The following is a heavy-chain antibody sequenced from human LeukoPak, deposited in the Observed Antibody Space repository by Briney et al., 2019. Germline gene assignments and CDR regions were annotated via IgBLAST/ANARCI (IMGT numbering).Heavy chain of an antibody. Sequence: ASVKVSCKASGYALTNYGISWVRQAPGQGLEWMGWISTYNGNTKYSQKFQGRVTMTTDTSTRTAYMELRSLRSDDTAVYYCARDKTQIWFGEGLWYFDYWGQGTLVTVSS. CDR3: ARDKTQIWFGEGLWYFDY. D-gene: IGHD3-10*01. CDR1: GYALTNYG. V-gene: IGHV1-18*01. CDR2: ISTYNGNT. J-gene: IGHJ4*02.